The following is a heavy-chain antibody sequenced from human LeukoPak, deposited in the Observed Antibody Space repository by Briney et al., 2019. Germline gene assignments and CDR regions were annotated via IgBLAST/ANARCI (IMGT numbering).Heavy chain of an antibody. V-gene: IGHV3-23*01. Sequence: GGSLKLSCAASGFTFSSYAMSWVRQAPGKGREGVSAISGSGGSTYYADSVKGRFTISRDNSKNTLYLQMNSLRAEDTAVYYCAKENPGITMVRGVPMYYFDYWGQGTLVTVSS. CDR2: ISGSGGST. J-gene: IGHJ4*02. CDR3: AKENPGITMVRGVPMYYFDY. CDR1: GFTFSSYA. D-gene: IGHD3-10*01.